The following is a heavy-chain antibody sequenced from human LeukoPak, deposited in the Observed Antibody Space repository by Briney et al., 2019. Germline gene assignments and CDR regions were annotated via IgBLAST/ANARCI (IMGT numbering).Heavy chain of an antibody. Sequence: PGTSLRLSYAASGFTFSTYAMHWVRQAPGKGLEWVAVIWYDGTNKYYADSVKGRFTISRDNSKNTLYLQVNSLRAADTALYYCASGFAGIAVAGTYYAMDVWGQGTTVTVSS. CDR3: ASGFAGIAVAGTYYAMDV. J-gene: IGHJ6*02. V-gene: IGHV3-33*01. CDR2: IWYDGTNK. D-gene: IGHD6-19*01. CDR1: GFTFSTYA.